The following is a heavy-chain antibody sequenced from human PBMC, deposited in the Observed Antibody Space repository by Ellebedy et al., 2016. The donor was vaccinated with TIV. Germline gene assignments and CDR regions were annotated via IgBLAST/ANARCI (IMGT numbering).Heavy chain of an antibody. V-gene: IGHV1-2*02. CDR3: AREYYDILTGSSSKFDY. J-gene: IGHJ4*02. CDR2: INPYSGGT. CDR1: GYTFIGYY. D-gene: IGHD3-9*01. Sequence: ASVKVSCKASGYTFIGYYIHWVRQAPGQGLEWMGWINPYSGGTDFAQKFKGRVTMTRDTSISAAYMELSRLRSDDTAVYYCAREYYDILTGSSSKFDYWGQGTLVTVSS.